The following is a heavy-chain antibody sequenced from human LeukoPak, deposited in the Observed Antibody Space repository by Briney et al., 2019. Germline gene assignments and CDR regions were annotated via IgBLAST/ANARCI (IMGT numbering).Heavy chain of an antibody. J-gene: IGHJ4*02. D-gene: IGHD2-8*01. CDR3: ATTHGVMVYAIVY. V-gene: IGHV4-30-4*01. CDR2: IYYSGST. CDR1: GGSISSGDYY. Sequence: PPETLSLTCTVSGGSISSGDYYWSWIRQPPGKGLEWIGYIYYSGSTYYNPSLKSRVTISVDTSKNQFSLKLSSVTAADTAVYYCATTHGVMVYAIVYWGQGTLVTVSS.